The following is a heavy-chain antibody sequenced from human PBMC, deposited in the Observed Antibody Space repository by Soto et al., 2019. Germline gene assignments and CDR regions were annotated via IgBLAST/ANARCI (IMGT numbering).Heavy chain of an antibody. CDR2: ISSRSDTL. Sequence: GGSLRLSCEGSGFTFSAYALNWVRQAPWTGLEWGSYISSRSDTLYYADSVKGRFTIYRDNAKNSVYLQVNNLRDEDTAVYYCARDCDIVILSVPIPNYNYRMDVWGQGTTLTVFS. CDR3: ARDCDIVILSVPIPNYNYRMDV. V-gene: IGHV3-48*02. D-gene: IGHD2-15*01. J-gene: IGHJ6*02. CDR1: GFTFSAYA.